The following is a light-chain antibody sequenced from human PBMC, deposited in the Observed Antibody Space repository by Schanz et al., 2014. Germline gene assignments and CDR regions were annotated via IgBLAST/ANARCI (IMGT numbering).Light chain of an antibody. J-gene: IGLJ2*01. CDR3: SSYGGSNFVV. Sequence: QSALTQPPSASGSPGQSVTISCTGTSSDVGGYNFVSWYQQHPGKAPKLMIYEVTKRPSGVPDRFSGSKSGNTASLTVSGRQAEDEADYYCSSYGGSNFVVFGGGTKLTVL. CDR1: SSDVGGYNF. CDR2: EVT. V-gene: IGLV2-8*01.